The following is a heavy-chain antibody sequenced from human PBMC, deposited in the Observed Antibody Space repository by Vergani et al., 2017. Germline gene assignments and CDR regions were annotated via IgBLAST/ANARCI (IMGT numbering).Heavy chain of an antibody. CDR1: GNTLTELS. V-gene: IGHV1-24*01. Sequence: QVQLVQSGAEVRKPGASVKISCKVSGNTLTELSMHWVRQAPGKGLEWMGGFDPEDGETIYAQKFQGRVTMTEETSTVTTYIELSSLRSEDTAVYYCATFGVLTGGSYRFDYGGQGTLVTFSS. CDR2: FDPEDGET. D-gene: IGHD1-26*01. J-gene: IGHJ4*02. CDR3: ATFGVLTGGSYRFDY.